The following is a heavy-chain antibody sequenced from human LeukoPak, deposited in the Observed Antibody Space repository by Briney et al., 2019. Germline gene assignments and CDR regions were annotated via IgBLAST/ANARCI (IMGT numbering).Heavy chain of an antibody. V-gene: IGHV3-30*18. Sequence: GGSLRLSCAASGFTFSSYGMHWVRQAPGKGLEWVAVISYDGSNKYYADSVKGRFTISRDNSKSTLYLQMNSLRAEDTAVYYCAKDLGYYDSSGYNTFDYWGQGTLVTVSS. J-gene: IGHJ4*02. CDR2: ISYDGSNK. CDR1: GFTFSSYG. CDR3: AKDLGYYDSSGYNTFDY. D-gene: IGHD3-22*01.